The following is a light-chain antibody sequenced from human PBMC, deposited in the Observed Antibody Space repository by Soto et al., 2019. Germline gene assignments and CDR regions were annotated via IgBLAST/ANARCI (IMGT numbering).Light chain of an antibody. J-gene: IGKJ4*01. CDR2: SAS. Sequence: EIVLTQSPATLSLSPGERATLSCRASQSVRNDLVWYHQKPGQAPRVLIYSASNRATGIPARFSGSGSGTAFTLTLSSLKPEDFAVYYCQQRTNWPPTFGGGTKVEMK. CDR3: QQRTNWPPT. V-gene: IGKV3-11*01. CDR1: QSVRND.